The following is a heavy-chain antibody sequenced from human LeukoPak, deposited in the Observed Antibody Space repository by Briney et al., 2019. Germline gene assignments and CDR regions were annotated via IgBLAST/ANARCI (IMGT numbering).Heavy chain of an antibody. CDR2: IYRGGNT. J-gene: IGHJ4*02. V-gene: IGHV3-53*05. CDR1: GFTVNGHP. Sequence: PGGSLRLSCAASGFTVNGHPMSWVRQAPGKGLEWVSVIYRGGNTYYADSVKGRFTISRDNSKNTLYLQMNSLRAEDTAVYYCARGQWLGYNFDYWGQGTLVTVSS. D-gene: IGHD6-19*01. CDR3: ARGQWLGYNFDY.